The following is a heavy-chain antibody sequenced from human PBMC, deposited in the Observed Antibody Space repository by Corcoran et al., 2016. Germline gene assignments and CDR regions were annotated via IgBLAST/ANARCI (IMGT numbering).Heavy chain of an antibody. J-gene: IGHJ6*02. CDR2: ISSSSSTI. D-gene: IGHD2-15*01. CDR1: GFTFSSYS. CDR3: GGVGRVGYCSGGSCFLGGMDV. Sequence: EVQLVESGGGLVQPGGSLRLSCAASGFTFSSYSMNWVRQAPGKGLEWVSYISSSSSTIYYADSVKGRFTISRENAKNSLYLQMNSLRAEDTAVYYCGGVGRVGYCSGGSCFLGGMDVWGQGTTVTVSS. V-gene: IGHV3-48*04.